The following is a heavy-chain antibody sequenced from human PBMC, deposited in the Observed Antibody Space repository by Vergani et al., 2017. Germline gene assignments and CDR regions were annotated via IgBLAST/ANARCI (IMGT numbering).Heavy chain of an antibody. CDR1: GGSVSSGSYY. V-gene: IGHV4-61*10. CDR3: ARDTTGALDY. J-gene: IGHJ4*02. CDR2: IYYSGST. Sequence: QVQLQESGPGLVKPSETLSLTCTVSGGSVSSGSYYWSWIRQPAGKGLEWIGYIYYSGSTNYNPYLKSRVTISVDTSKNQFSLKLSSVTAADTAVYYCARDTTGALDYWGQGTLVTVSS. D-gene: IGHD1-1*01.